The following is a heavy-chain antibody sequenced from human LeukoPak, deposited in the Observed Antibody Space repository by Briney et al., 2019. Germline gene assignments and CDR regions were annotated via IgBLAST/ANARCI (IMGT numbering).Heavy chain of an antibody. CDR1: GLTFSSYE. D-gene: IGHD3-3*01. CDR2: ISSSGRTI. J-gene: IGHJ4*02. CDR3: ARSRPKLRFLEWLSGITDY. Sequence: GGSLRLSCAASGLTFSSYEMNWVRQAPGKGLEWVSYISSSGRTIYYADSVKGRFTISRANAKNSLYPPMNSPRAEDRAVYYWARSRPKLRFLEWLSGITDYSGEGTLVTASS. V-gene: IGHV3-48*03.